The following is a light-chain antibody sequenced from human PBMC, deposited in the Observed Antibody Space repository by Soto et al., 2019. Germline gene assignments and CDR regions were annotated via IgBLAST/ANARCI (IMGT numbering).Light chain of an antibody. CDR3: SSYAGSHSYV. CDR2: DVS. Sequence: SALTQPRSGSGSPGQSVTISCTGNNSYVGGYNYVSLYQQHPGKAPQLMIYDVSKRPSGVPDRFSGSKSGNTASLTISELQAEYLADYYCSSYAGSHSYVFGPATNVTDL. CDR1: NSYVGGYNY. J-gene: IGLJ1*01. V-gene: IGLV2-11*01.